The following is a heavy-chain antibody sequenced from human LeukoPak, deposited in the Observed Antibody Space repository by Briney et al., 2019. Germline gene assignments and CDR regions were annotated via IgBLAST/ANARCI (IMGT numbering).Heavy chain of an antibody. V-gene: IGHV1-69*13. D-gene: IGHD3-22*01. CDR1: GGTFSSYA. Sequence: SVKVSCKASGGTFSSYAISWVRQAPGQGLEWMGGIIRIFGTANYAQKFQGRVTITADESTSTAYMELSSLRSEDTAVYYCARDSGNYYDSSGYPYENQFDYWGQGTLVTVSS. CDR2: IIRIFGTA. J-gene: IGHJ4*02. CDR3: ARDSGNYYDSSGYPYENQFDY.